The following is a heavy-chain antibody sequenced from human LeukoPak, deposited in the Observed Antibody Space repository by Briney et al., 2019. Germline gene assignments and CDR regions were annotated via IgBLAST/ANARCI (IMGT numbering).Heavy chain of an antibody. CDR3: AKSSGWYSVDWFDP. CDR2: ISYDGSNK. J-gene: IGHJ5*02. D-gene: IGHD6-19*01. V-gene: IGHV3-30*18. CDR1: GFTFSSYG. Sequence: GRSLRLSCAASGFTFSSYGMHWVRQAPGKGLEWVAVISYDGSNKYYADSVKGRFTISRDNSKNTLYLQMNSLRAEDTAVYYCAKSSGWYSVDWFDPWGQGTLVTVSS.